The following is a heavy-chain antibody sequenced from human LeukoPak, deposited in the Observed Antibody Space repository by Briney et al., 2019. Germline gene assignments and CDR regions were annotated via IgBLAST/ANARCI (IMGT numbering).Heavy chain of an antibody. J-gene: IGHJ3*02. CDR1: GYSISSGYY. V-gene: IGHV4-38-2*02. CDR2: IYHSGST. CDR3: ARAYDSSGYYSHDAFDI. Sequence: SETLSLTCTVSGYSISSGYYWGWIRQPPVKGLEWIGSIYHSGSTYYNPSLKSRVTISVDTSKNQFSLKLSSVTAADTAVYYCARAYDSSGYYSHDAFDIWGQGTMVTVSS. D-gene: IGHD3-22*01.